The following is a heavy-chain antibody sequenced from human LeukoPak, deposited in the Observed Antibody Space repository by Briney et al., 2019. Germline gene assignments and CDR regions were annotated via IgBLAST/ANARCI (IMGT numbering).Heavy chain of an antibody. D-gene: IGHD3-10*02. CDR3: AKAFLFGELLAWDY. CDR2: ISGSGGST. J-gene: IGHJ4*02. V-gene: IGHV3-23*01. Sequence: HPGGSLRLSCAASGFTFSSYAMSWVRQAPGKGLEWVSAISGSGGSTYYADSVEGWLTISRDNSKNTLYLQMNSLRAEDTAVYYCAKAFLFGELLAWDYWGQGTLVTVSS. CDR1: GFTFSSYA.